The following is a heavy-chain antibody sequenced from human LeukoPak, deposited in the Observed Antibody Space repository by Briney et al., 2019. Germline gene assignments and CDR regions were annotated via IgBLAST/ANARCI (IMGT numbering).Heavy chain of an antibody. CDR2: ISYDGSNK. V-gene: IGHV3-30*04. D-gene: IGHD3-9*01. CDR3: ARPLNYDILTGYLDY. CDR1: GFTSSSYA. J-gene: IGHJ4*02. Sequence: GRSLRLSCAASGFTSSSYAMHWVRQAPGKGLEWVAVISYDGSNKYYADSVKGRFTISRDNSKNTLYLQMNSLRAEDTAVYYCARPLNYDILTGYLDYWGQGTLVTVSS.